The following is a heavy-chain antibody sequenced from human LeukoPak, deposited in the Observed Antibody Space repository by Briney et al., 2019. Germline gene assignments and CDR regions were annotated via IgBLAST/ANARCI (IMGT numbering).Heavy chain of an antibody. CDR1: GGSLSGYY. Sequence: SETLSLTCAVYGGSLSGYYWSWIRQSPEKGLEWIAEINYSGNINYNPSLQSRLTISIDTSESQFSLVLRSVTVADTAVYYCARRSYHLLYGYYYYYMDVWGRGTPVTVSS. CDR2: INYSGNI. V-gene: IGHV4-34*01. CDR3: ARRSYHLLYGYYYYYMDV. D-gene: IGHD2-2*02. J-gene: IGHJ6*03.